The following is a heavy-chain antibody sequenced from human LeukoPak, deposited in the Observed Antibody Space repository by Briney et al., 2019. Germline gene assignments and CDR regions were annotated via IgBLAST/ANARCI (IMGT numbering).Heavy chain of an antibody. CDR2: INPNSGGT. CDR3: AKDPKNSGSYVRGFDI. CDR1: GYTFTGYY. Sequence: VASVKVSCKASGYTFTGYYMHWVRQAPGQGLEWMGWINPNSGGTNYAQKFQGRVTMTRDTSISTAYMELSRLRSDDTAVYYCAKDPKNSGSYVRGFDIWGQGTMVTVSS. V-gene: IGHV1-2*02. D-gene: IGHD1-26*01. J-gene: IGHJ3*02.